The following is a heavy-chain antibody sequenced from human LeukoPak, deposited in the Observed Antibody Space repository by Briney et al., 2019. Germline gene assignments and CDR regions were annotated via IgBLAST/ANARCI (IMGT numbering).Heavy chain of an antibody. V-gene: IGHV3-48*04. Sequence: PGGSLRLSCAASGFTFSSYSMNWVRQAPGKGLEWVSYISSSSSTIYYADSVKGRFTISRDNAKNSLYLQMNSLRAEDTAVYYCARDQGQMVRSLDVWGQGTTVTVSS. CDR3: ARDQGQMVRSLDV. D-gene: IGHD3-10*01. CDR1: GFTFSSYS. CDR2: ISSSSSTI. J-gene: IGHJ6*02.